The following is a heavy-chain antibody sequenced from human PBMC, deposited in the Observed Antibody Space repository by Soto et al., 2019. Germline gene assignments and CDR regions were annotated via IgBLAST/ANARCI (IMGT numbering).Heavy chain of an antibody. CDR3: ARVLYLQWLVPGY. J-gene: IGHJ4*02. V-gene: IGHV3-33*01. D-gene: IGHD6-19*01. CDR1: GFTFSSYG. CDR2: IWYDGSNK. Sequence: QVQLVESGGGVVQPGRSLRLSCAASGFTFSSYGMHWVRQAPGKGLEWVAVIWYDGSNKYYADSVKGRFTISRDNSKNTLYLQMNSLRAEDTAVYYCARVLYLQWLVPGYWGQGTLVTVSS.